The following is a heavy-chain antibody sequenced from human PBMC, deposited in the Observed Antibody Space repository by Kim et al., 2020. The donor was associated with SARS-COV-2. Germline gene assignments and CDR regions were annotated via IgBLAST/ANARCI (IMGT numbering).Heavy chain of an antibody. D-gene: IGHD1-1*01. V-gene: IGHV3-74*03. Sequence: GGSLRLSCAASGFTFSSFWMHWVRQTPGKGLVWVSRINSAGTTTTYADSVKGLFTISRDNDRDTLSLQMSSLRDDDTAVYYCVRQGVTGSFLDHWGQGHLVTVPS. J-gene: IGHJ1*01. CDR2: INSAGTTT. CDR3: VRQGVTGSFLDH. CDR1: GFTFSSFW.